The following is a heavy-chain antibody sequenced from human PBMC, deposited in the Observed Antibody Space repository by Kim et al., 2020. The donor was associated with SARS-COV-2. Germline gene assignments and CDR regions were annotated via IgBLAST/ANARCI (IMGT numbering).Heavy chain of an antibody. D-gene: IGHD5-12*01. Sequence: ASVKLSCKASGYTFTSYYMHWVRQAPGQGLEWMGIINPSGGSTSYAQKFQGRVTMTRDTSTSTVYMELSSLRSEDTAVYYCARDLTTTDGYRDYYYGMDVWGQGTTVTVSS. CDR1: GYTFTSYY. J-gene: IGHJ6*02. V-gene: IGHV1-46*01. CDR2: INPSGGST. CDR3: ARDLTTTDGYRDYYYGMDV.